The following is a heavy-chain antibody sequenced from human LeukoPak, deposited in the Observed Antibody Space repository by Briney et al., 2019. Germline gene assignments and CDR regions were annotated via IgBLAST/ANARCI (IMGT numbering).Heavy chain of an antibody. D-gene: IGHD6-13*01. CDR2: INHSGST. V-gene: IGHV4-34*01. CDR1: GGSFSGYY. Sequence: SETLSLTCAVYGGSFSGYYWSWIRQPPGKGLGWIGEINHSGSTNYNPSLKSRVTISVDTSKNQFSLKLSSVTAADTAVYYCARVGYSSSWYQRSSVDYWGQGTLVTVSS. J-gene: IGHJ4*02. CDR3: ARVGYSSSWYQRSSVDY.